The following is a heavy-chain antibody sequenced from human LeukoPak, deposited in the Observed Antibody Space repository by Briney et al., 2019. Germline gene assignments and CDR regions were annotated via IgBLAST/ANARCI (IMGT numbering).Heavy chain of an antibody. CDR2: MNPNSGNT. V-gene: IGHV1-8*01. CDR1: GYTFTSYD. CDR3: ARATDWFDP. J-gene: IGHJ5*02. Sequence: ASVKVSCKASGYTFTSYDINWVRQATEQGLEWMGWMNPNSGNTGYAQKLQGRVTITRNTSISTAYMERGSRRSEDTAVYYCARATDWFDPWGQGTLATVSS.